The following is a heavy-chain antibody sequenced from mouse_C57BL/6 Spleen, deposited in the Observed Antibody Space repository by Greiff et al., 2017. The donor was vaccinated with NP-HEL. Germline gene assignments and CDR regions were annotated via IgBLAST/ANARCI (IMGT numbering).Heavy chain of an antibody. CDR1: GFNIKNTY. Sequence: EVQGVESVAELVRPGASVKLSCTASGFNIKNTYMHWVKQRPEQGLEWIGRIDPANGNTKYAPKFQGKATITADTSSNTAYLQLSSLTSEDTAIYYCAKDSNYVAWFAYWGQGTLVTVSA. D-gene: IGHD2-5*01. J-gene: IGHJ3*01. V-gene: IGHV14-3*01. CDR3: AKDSNYVAWFAY. CDR2: IDPANGNT.